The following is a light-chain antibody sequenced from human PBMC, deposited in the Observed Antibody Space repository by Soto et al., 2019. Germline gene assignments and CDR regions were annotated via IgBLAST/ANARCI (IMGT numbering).Light chain of an antibody. Sequence: EIVLTQSPGTLSLSPGERATLSCRASQGVTPAFLSCYQHQPRQATRLLIYGASNRATGIPDRISGSGSGTELTITIIRLEHSDFAVYYCHQYGGTPLFTFGPGTRVDFK. V-gene: IGKV3-20*01. CDR2: GAS. J-gene: IGKJ3*01. CDR3: HQYGGTPLFT. CDR1: QGVTPAF.